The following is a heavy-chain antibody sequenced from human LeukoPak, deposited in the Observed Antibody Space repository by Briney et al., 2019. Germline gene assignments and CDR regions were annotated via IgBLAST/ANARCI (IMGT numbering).Heavy chain of an antibody. V-gene: IGHV4-39*01. CDR3: ASIEYYDFWSGYYAGGFDY. CDR2: IYYSGST. J-gene: IGHJ4*02. D-gene: IGHD3-3*01. Sequence: SETLSLTCSVSGGFISGSSYYWGWIRQPPGKGLEWIGSIYYSGSTYYNPSLKSRVTISVDTSKNQFSLKLSSVTAADTAVYYCASIEYYDFWSGYYAGGFDYWGQGTLVTVSS. CDR1: GGFISGSSYY.